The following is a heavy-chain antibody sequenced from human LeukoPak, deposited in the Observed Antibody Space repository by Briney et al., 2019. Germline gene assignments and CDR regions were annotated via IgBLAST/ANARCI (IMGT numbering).Heavy chain of an antibody. CDR2: ISAYNGNT. CDR1: GYTFTSYG. Sequence: ASVKVSCKASGYTFTSYGISWVRQAPGQGLEWMGWISAYNGNTNYAQKLRGRVTMTTDTSTSTAYMELRSLRSDDTAVYYCARHMAVAGRGLGYYFDYWGQGTLVTVSS. V-gene: IGHV1-18*01. J-gene: IGHJ4*02. CDR3: ARHMAVAGRGLGYYFDY. D-gene: IGHD6-19*01.